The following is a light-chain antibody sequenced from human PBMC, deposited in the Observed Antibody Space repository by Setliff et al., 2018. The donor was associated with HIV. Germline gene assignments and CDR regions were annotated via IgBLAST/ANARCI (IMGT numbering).Light chain of an antibody. CDR3: SSYTSSNTFYV. Sequence: VLTQPASVSGSPGQSITISCTGTSSDVGGYNYVSWYQHHPGKAPKLMIYDVSNRPSGVSNRFSGSKSGNTASLTISGLQAEDEADYYCSSYTSSNTFYVFGTGTKVTVL. CDR1: SSDVGGYNY. J-gene: IGLJ1*01. CDR2: DVS. V-gene: IGLV2-14*01.